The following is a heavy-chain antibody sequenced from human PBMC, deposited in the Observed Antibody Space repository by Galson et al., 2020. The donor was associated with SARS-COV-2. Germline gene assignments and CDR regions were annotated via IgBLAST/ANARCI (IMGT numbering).Heavy chain of an antibody. CDR2: INHTKVGT. D-gene: IGHD2-15*01. Sequence: SINHTKVGTKYAQKFQGRVTMTRDTSISTAYMELSRLKSDDTAVDYCARRYCSGVTCYHYFGMDVWGQGTAVTVSS. J-gene: IGHJ6*02. CDR3: ARRYCSGVTCYHYFGMDV. V-gene: IGHV1-2*02.